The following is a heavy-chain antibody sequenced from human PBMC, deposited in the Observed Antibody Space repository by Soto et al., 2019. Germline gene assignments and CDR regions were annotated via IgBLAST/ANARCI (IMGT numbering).Heavy chain of an antibody. CDR3: ALSELPEDAFDI. CDR2: IYYSGST. J-gene: IGHJ3*02. CDR1: GGSISSGDYY. V-gene: IGHV4-30-4*01. D-gene: IGHD1-7*01. Sequence: QVQLQESGPGLVKPSQTLSLTCTVSGGSISSGDYYWSWIRQPPGKGLEWIGYIYYSGSTYYNPSLKGRVTISVDTSKHQFSLKLSSVTAADTAVYDCALSELPEDAFDIWGQGTMVTVSS.